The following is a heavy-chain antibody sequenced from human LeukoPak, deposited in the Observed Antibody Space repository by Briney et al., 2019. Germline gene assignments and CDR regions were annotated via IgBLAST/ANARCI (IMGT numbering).Heavy chain of an antibody. CDR3: ARDLARFLDYYDSSGYFDY. Sequence: PSETLSLTCTISGGSVSDYYWSWIRQSPGKGLEWIGYIYHTGSTSYSPSLKSRVTISADTSQNQFSLKLSSVTAADTAVYYCARDLARFLDYYDSSGYFDYWGQGTLVTVSS. V-gene: IGHV4-59*02. J-gene: IGHJ4*02. D-gene: IGHD3-22*01. CDR2: IYHTGST. CDR1: GGSVSDYY.